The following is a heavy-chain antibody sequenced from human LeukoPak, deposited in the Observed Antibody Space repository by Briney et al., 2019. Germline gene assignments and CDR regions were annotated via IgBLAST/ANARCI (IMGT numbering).Heavy chain of an antibody. CDR2: IYPDDSDT. CDR3: ARHEEVASITAFDI. J-gene: IGHJ3*02. Sequence: PGESLKIYCQGSGYRFHAYWIAWVRQVPGKGLEWMGIIYPDDSDTRYSPSFQGQVTISAHKSISTAYLQWSSLKASDTAMYYCARHEEVASITAFDIWGPGTMVIVSS. V-gene: IGHV5-51*01. D-gene: IGHD5-24*01. CDR1: GYRFHAYW.